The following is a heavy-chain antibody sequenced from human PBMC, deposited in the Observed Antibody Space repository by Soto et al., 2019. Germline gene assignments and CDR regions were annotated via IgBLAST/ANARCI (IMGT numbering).Heavy chain of an antibody. CDR3: VREVFGSGTGRFDP. CDR1: GGSISSGGYY. J-gene: IGHJ5*02. Sequence: SETLSLTCSVSGGSISSGGYYWSWIRQHPGKGLEYIGYIYYSGSTYYNPSLKSRVTTSVDTSRNQFSLKLSSVTAADTAVYYCVREVFGSGTGRFDPWGQGTLVTVSS. D-gene: IGHD3-10*01. V-gene: IGHV4-31*03. CDR2: IYYSGST.